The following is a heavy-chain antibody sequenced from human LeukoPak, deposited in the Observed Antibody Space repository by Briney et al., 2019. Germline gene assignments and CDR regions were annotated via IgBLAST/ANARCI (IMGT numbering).Heavy chain of an antibody. D-gene: IGHD3-16*01. CDR1: GFTFSTYD. Sequence: GGSLRLSCEASGFTFSTYDMHWVRQAAGQPLEWVSGIAPADDSYYADSVKGRFTISREDAKNSLYLQMNNLTPGDTAVYYCAGFGGDAFDIWGQGTMVTVSS. J-gene: IGHJ3*02. CDR3: AGFGGDAFDI. V-gene: IGHV3-13*01. CDR2: IAPADDS.